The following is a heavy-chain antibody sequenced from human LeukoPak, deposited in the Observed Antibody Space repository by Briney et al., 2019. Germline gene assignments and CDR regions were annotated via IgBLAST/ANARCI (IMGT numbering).Heavy chain of an antibody. CDR1: GFTFSSYT. Sequence: GGSLRLSCAASGFTFSSYTMHWVRQAPGKGLEWVTVISYDGGYKFYADSVKGRFTISRDNSKNTLHLQMNSLRAEDTAVYYCARVGITTSNWFDPWGQGTLVTVSS. CDR2: ISYDGGYK. D-gene: IGHD3-10*01. V-gene: IGHV3-30-3*01. J-gene: IGHJ5*02. CDR3: ARVGITTSNWFDP.